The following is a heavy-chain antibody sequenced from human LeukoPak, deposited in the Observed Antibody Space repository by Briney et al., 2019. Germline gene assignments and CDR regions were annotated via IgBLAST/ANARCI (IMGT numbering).Heavy chain of an antibody. CDR2: INSDGFSI. CDR1: GFTFSAYW. Sequence: GGSLRLSCAASGFTFSAYWMHWVRHAPGGGLVWVSRINSDGFSIAYADSVKGRFTISRDNAKNTLYLHMNSLRAEDTAVYYCARFYGGSALDNWGQGTMVTVSS. V-gene: IGHV3-74*01. CDR3: ARFYGGSALDN. J-gene: IGHJ3*02. D-gene: IGHD3-16*01.